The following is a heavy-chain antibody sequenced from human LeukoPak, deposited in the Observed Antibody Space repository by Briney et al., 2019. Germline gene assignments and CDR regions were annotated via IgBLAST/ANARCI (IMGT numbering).Heavy chain of an antibody. CDR2: ISGSGGST. CDR1: GLTFSSYA. J-gene: IGHJ4*02. CDR3: AKNYGDYEFDY. Sequence: GGSLGLSCAASGLTFSSYAMSWVRQAPGKGLEWVSAISGSGGSTYYADSVKGRFTISRDNSKNTLYLQMNSLRAEDTAVYYCAKNYGDYEFDYWGQGTLVTVSS. V-gene: IGHV3-23*01. D-gene: IGHD4-17*01.